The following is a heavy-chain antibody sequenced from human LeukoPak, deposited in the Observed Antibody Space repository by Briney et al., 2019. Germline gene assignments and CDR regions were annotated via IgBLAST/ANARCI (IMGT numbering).Heavy chain of an antibody. CDR3: ARGHRLVVVIPFADY. V-gene: IGHV3-30-3*01. CDR1: GFTFSSYA. D-gene: IGHD3-22*01. CDR2: ISYDGSNK. Sequence: GRSLRLSCAASGFTFSSYAMHWVCQAPGKGLEWVAVISYDGSNKYYADSVKGRFTISRDNSKNTLYLQMNSLRAEDTAVYYCARGHRLVVVIPFADYWGQGTLVTVSS. J-gene: IGHJ4*02.